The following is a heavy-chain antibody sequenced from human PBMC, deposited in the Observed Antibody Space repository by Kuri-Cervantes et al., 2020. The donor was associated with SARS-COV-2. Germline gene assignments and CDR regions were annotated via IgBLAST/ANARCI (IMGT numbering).Heavy chain of an antibody. CDR2: ISSSSSTI. D-gene: IGHD2-2*01. CDR3: ARGEYCSSTSCYYYYYMDV. V-gene: IGHV3-48*01. J-gene: IGHJ6*03. Sequence: GGSLRLSCAASGFTFSSYSMNWVRQAPGKGLEWVSSISSSSSTIYYADSVKGRFTISRDNAKNSLYLQMNSLRAEDTAVYYCARGEYCSSTSCYYYYYMDVWGKGTTVTVSS. CDR1: GFTFSSYS.